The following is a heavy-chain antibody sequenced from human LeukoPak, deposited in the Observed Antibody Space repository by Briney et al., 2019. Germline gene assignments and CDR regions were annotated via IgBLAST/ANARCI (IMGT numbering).Heavy chain of an antibody. D-gene: IGHD3-22*01. J-gene: IGHJ4*02. CDR3: ARDHNDGYNFY. Sequence: GGSLRLPCVASGFAFSSDWMTWVRQAPGKGLEWLANIKEDGSAKYYVDSVKGRFIISRDNAKNSLYLQMNSLRVEDTAVYFCARDHNDGYNFYWGQGAVVTVSS. CDR2: IKEDGSAK. CDR1: GFAFSSDW. V-gene: IGHV3-7*01.